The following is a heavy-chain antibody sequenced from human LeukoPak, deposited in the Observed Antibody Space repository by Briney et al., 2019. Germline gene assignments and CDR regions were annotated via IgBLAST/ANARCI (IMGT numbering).Heavy chain of an antibody. D-gene: IGHD6-19*01. CDR3: AKGFHGSVAGTN. Sequence: GGSLTLSCAASGFTFSSYAMSWVRQAPGKGLEWASAISGSGGSTYYADSLKGRFTISRDNSNNTLYLQMNSLRAEDTAVYYCAKGFHGSVAGTNWGQGTLVTVSS. CDR2: ISGSGGST. J-gene: IGHJ4*02. V-gene: IGHV3-23*01. CDR1: GFTFSSYA.